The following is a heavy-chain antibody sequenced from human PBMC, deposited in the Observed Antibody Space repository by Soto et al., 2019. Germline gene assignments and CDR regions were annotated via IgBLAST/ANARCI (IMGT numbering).Heavy chain of an antibody. CDR1: GGSITSGRYY. D-gene: IGHD2-15*01. J-gene: IGHJ5*02. Sequence: QVQLQESGPGLVKPSETLSLTCSVSGGSITSGRYYWGWIRQPPGKGPEWIGTIYYSGSTYYNPSLKSRVTISVDTSKNQLSLKLSSVTAADTAVFYCARQNENCSGGRCYLNWFDPWGKGILVTVSS. V-gene: IGHV4-39*01. CDR3: ARQNENCSGGRCYLNWFDP. CDR2: IYYSGST.